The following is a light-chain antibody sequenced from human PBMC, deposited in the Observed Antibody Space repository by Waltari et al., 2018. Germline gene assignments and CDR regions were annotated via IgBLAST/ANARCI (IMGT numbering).Light chain of an antibody. J-gene: IGLJ3*02. CDR1: FRDVGAYDS. Sequence: QSPLTQPASVSGSPGQSITLSCTGAFRDVGAYDSVSWYQPLPGRAPKLLIYDVTHRPSGVSDRLSGSKSGNTASLTISGLQPEDEADYYCSSYTTRGTWVFGGGTKLTVL. CDR3: SSYTTRGTWV. CDR2: DVT. V-gene: IGLV2-14*03.